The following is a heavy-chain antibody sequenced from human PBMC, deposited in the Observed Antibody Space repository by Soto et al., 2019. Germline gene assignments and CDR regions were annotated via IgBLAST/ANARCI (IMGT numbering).Heavy chain of an antibody. CDR1: GGSISSSSYY. V-gene: IGHV4-39*01. J-gene: IGHJ6*02. CDR3: ATFFIGGTCYLTANYYFGMDV. Sequence: SETLSLTCTVPGGSISSSSYYWGWIRQPPGKGLEWIGSIYYSGSTYYNPSLRSRVTISVDTSKNQFSLRLSSVTAADTAVYYCATFFIGGTCYLTANYYFGMDVWGQGTTVTVSS. D-gene: IGHD2-15*01. CDR2: IYYSGST.